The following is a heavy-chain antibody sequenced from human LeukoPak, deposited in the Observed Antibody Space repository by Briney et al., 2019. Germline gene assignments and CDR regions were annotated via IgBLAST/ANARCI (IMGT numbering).Heavy chain of an antibody. CDR2: IYYSGTT. Sequence: SQTLSLTCTVSGGSISSDGYYWTWIRQHPGTGLEWIGYIYYSGTTYYNPSLKSRVTISVDTSKNQFSLKLSSVTAADTAVYYCARFGGSGYQYNWFDPWGQGTLVTVSS. V-gene: IGHV4-31*03. J-gene: IGHJ5*02. D-gene: IGHD3-3*01. CDR1: GGSISSDGYY. CDR3: ARFGGSGYQYNWFDP.